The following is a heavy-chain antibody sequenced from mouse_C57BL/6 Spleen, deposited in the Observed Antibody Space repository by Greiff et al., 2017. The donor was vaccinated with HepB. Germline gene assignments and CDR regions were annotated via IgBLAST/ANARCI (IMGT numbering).Heavy chain of an antibody. CDR3: TRETDSSGYVLAY. D-gene: IGHD3-2*02. CDR2: IRNKANNHAT. CDR1: GFTFSDAW. J-gene: IGHJ3*01. V-gene: IGHV6-6*01. Sequence: EVKLQESGGGLVQPGGSMKLSCAASGFTFSDAWMDWVRQSPEKGLEWVAEIRNKANNHATYYAESVKGRFTISRDDSKSSVYLQMNSLRAEDTGIYYCTRETDSSGYVLAYGGQGTLVTVSA.